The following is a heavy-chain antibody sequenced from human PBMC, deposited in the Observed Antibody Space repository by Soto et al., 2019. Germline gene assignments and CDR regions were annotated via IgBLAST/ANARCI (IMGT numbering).Heavy chain of an antibody. J-gene: IGHJ6*02. V-gene: IGHV3-30*18. CDR2: ISYDGSNK. CDR1: GFTFSSYG. D-gene: IGHD6-19*01. CDR3: AKEWDSSGWPNLFVHYYYGMDV. Sequence: QVQLVESGGGVVQPGRSLRLSCAASGFTFSSYGMHWVRQAPGKGLEWVAVISYDGSNKYYADSVKGRFTISRDNSKNTLYLQMNSLRAEDTAVYYCAKEWDSSGWPNLFVHYYYGMDVWGQGITVTVSS.